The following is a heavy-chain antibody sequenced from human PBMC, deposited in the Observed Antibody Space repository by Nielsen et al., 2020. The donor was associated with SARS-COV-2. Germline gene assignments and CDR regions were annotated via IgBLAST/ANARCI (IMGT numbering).Heavy chain of an antibody. J-gene: IGHJ6*02. CDR3: ARVYGSGSYNYYGMDV. CDR2: INHSGST. V-gene: IGHV4-34*01. D-gene: IGHD3-10*01. Sequence: SETLSLTCAVYGGSFSGYYWSWIRQPPGKGLVWIGEINHSGSTSYNPSLKSRVTISVDTSKNQFSLKLSSVTAADTAVYYCARVYGSGSYNYYGMDVWGQGTTVTVSS. CDR1: GGSFSGYY.